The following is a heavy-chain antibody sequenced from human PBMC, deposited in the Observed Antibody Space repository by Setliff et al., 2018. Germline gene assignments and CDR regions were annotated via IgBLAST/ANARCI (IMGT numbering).Heavy chain of an antibody. CDR3: AKEIQPRRGPVYDSSGLAFDY. CDR2: ITVSGHST. D-gene: IGHD3-22*01. J-gene: IGHJ4*01. Sequence: RLSCAASAFTFNHYAVTWLRQAPGKGLEWVSSITVSGHSTYADSVKGRFSISRDNSRNTLYLQMSSLRAEDTAVYYCAKEIQPRRGPVYDSSGLAFDYWGQGTLVTVSA. V-gene: IGHV3-23*01. CDR1: AFTFNHYA.